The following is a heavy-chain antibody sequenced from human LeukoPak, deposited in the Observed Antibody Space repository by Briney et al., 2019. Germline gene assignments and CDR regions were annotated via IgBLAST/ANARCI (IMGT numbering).Heavy chain of an antibody. Sequence: KSSETLSLTCTVSGGSISSGDYYWSWIRQPPGKGLEWIGYIYCSGSTYYNPSLKSRVTISVDTSKNQFSLKLSSVTAADTAVYYCARGKKGVPAATDYWGQGTLVTVSS. CDR1: GGSISSGDYY. D-gene: IGHD2-2*01. CDR3: ARGKKGVPAATDY. V-gene: IGHV4-30-4*08. J-gene: IGHJ4*02. CDR2: IYCSGST.